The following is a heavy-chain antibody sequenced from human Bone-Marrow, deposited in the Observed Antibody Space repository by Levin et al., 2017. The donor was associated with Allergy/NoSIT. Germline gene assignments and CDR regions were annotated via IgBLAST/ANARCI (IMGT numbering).Heavy chain of an antibody. CDR2: IYVSGST. D-gene: IGHD1-26*01. CDR1: GASLSDYY. CDR3: ARQADSGGGVYFHY. Sequence: SETLSLTCTVSGASLSDYYWSWLRQPAGKRLEWIGRIYVSGSTNYNPSLKSRVTMSIDTSKKQFSLKLSSVTAADSAVYYCARQADSGGGVYFHYWGQGTLVTVSS. J-gene: IGHJ4*02. V-gene: IGHV4-4*07.